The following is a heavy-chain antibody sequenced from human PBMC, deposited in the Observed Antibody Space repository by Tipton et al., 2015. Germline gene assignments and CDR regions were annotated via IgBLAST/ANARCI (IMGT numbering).Heavy chain of an antibody. Sequence: TLSLTCTVSGDSISRRGYYWSWIRQHPGKGLEWIGYIYYSGRTYYDPSLKSRLTISIDTSKNQFSLKLSSVTAADTAVYYCAREGPGENEGITMVRGVVSFDYWGQGILVTVSS. CDR3: AREGPGENEGITMVRGVVSFDY. D-gene: IGHD3-10*01. J-gene: IGHJ4*02. V-gene: IGHV4-31*03. CDR1: GDSISRRGYY. CDR2: IYYSGRT.